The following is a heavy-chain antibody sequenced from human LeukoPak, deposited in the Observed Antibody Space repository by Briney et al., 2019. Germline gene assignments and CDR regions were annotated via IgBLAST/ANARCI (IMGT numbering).Heavy chain of an antibody. CDR2: IKQDGSEK. CDR3: ARDWFRYSSPIDY. D-gene: IGHD6-13*01. CDR1: GFTSSNAW. Sequence: GGSLRLSRAASGFTSSNAWMSWVRQAPGKGLEWVANIKQDGSEKYYVDSVKGRFTISRDNAKNSLYLQMNSLRAEDTAVYYCARDWFRYSSPIDYWGQGTLVTVSS. J-gene: IGHJ4*02. V-gene: IGHV3-7*01.